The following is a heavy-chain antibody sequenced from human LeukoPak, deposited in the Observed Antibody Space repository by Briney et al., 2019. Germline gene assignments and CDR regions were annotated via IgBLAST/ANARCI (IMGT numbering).Heavy chain of an antibody. CDR1: GFTFSNYW. V-gene: IGHV3-74*01. J-gene: IGHJ5*02. Sequence: GGSLRLSCVASGFTFSNYWMHWVRQPPGKGLVWVSRIYVDGRTTNYADSVKGRFAISRDNAKNTVYLEMNSLSVEDTATYYCIRDFRSADLWGQGTLVTVTS. CDR3: IRDFRSADL. CDR2: IYVDGRTT.